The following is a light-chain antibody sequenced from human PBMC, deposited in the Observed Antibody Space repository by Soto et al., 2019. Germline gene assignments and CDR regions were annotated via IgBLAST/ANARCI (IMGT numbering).Light chain of an antibody. CDR2: GAS. J-gene: IGKJ1*01. CDR3: QQYGSSPA. Sequence: EIVLTQSPGTLSVSPGERATLSCRASQSVSSNYLAWYQQKPGQAPRLVIYGASSRATGIPDRFSGSRSGXXFTLTISXLEPEDFAVYYCQQYGSSPAFGQGTKVDIK. V-gene: IGKV3-20*01. CDR1: QSVSSNY.